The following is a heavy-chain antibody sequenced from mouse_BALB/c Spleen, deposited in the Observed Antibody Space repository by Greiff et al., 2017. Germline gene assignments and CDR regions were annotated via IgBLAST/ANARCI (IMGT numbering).Heavy chain of an antibody. CDR1: GFNIKDYY. CDR2: IDPENGNT. CDR3: AHYGNPAWFAY. D-gene: IGHD2-1*01. V-gene: IGHV14-1*02. J-gene: IGHJ3*01. Sequence: VQLQQSGAELVRPGALVKLSCKASGFNIKDYYMHWVKQRPEQGLEWIGWIDPENGNTIYDPKFQGKASITADTSSNTAYLQLSSLTSEDTAVYYCAHYGNPAWFAYWGQGTLVTVSA.